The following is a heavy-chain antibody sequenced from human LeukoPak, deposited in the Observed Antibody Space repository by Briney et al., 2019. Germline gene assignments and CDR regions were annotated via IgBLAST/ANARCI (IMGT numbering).Heavy chain of an antibody. Sequence: ASVKVSCKASGYTFTSYGISWVRQAPGQGLEWIGWISAYNGNTNYAQKLQGRVTMTTDTSTSTAYMELRSLRSDDTAVYYCARETYYDILTGYPGFDYWGQGTLVTVSS. CDR3: ARETYYDILTGYPGFDY. CDR2: ISAYNGNT. CDR1: GYTFTSYG. J-gene: IGHJ4*02. V-gene: IGHV1-18*04. D-gene: IGHD3-9*01.